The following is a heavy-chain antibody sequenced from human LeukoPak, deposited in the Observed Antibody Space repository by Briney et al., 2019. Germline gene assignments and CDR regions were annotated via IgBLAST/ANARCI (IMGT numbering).Heavy chain of an antibody. V-gene: IGHV4-34*01. D-gene: IGHD2-2*01. CDR3: GSSTSGYAWFDP. J-gene: IGHJ5*02. Sequence: SETLSLTCAVYGGSFSGYYWSWIRQPPGKGLEWIGEINHSGSTNYNPSLKSRVTISVDTSKNQFSLKLSSVTAADTAVYYCGSSTSGYAWFDPWGQGTLVTVSS. CDR1: GGSFSGYY. CDR2: INHSGST.